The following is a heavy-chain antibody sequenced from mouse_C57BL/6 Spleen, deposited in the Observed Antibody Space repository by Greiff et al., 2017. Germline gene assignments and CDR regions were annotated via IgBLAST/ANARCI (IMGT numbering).Heavy chain of an antibody. CDR1: GYAFTNYL. CDR2: INPGSGGT. V-gene: IGHV1-54*01. CDR3: ARLNDDGAMDY. Sequence: QVQLQQSGAELVRPGTSVKVSCKASGYAFTNYLIEWVKQRPGQGLEWIGVINPGSGGTNYNEKFKGKATLTADKSDSTAYMQLSSLTSEDSAVYFCARLNDDGAMDYWGQGTSVTVSS. J-gene: IGHJ4*01. D-gene: IGHD2-4*01.